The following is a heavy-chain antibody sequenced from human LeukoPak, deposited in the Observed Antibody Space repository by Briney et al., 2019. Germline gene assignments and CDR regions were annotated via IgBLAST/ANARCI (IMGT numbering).Heavy chain of an antibody. CDR2: IYYSGST. Sequence: SETLSLTCTVSGGSISSYYWSWIRQPPGKGPEWIGYIYYSGSTNYNPSLKSRVTISVDTSKNQFSLKLSSVTAADTAVYYCASYFGSGSGSYYTGLFDYWGQGTLVTVSS. CDR3: ASYFGSGSGSYYTGLFDY. D-gene: IGHD3-10*01. V-gene: IGHV4-59*01. J-gene: IGHJ4*02. CDR1: GGSISSYY.